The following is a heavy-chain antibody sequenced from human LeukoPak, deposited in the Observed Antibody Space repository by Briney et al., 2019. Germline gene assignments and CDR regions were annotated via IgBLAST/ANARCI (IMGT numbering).Heavy chain of an antibody. CDR1: GYTFTGYY. Sequence: ASVKVSCKASGYTFTGYYMYWVRQAPGQGLEWMGWINPNSGDTNYAQKLQGRVTMTRDTSISTAYMELSGLRSDDTAVYYCARDRSGDDDFWSGYYSNYFDPWGQGTLVTVSS. CDR2: INPNSGDT. V-gene: IGHV1-2*02. CDR3: ARDRSGDDDFWSGYYSNYFDP. D-gene: IGHD3-3*01. J-gene: IGHJ5*02.